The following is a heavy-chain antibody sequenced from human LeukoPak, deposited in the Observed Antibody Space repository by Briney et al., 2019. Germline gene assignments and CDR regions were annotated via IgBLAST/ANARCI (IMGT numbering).Heavy chain of an antibody. V-gene: IGHV4-34*01. CDR3: ARAYDYSGNPLSLDY. D-gene: IGHD4-4*01. CDR2: INHSGST. CDR1: GGSFSGYY. J-gene: IGHJ4*02. Sequence: SETLSLTCAVYGGSFSGYYWSWIRQPPGKGLEWIGEINHSGSTNYNPSLKSRVTISVDTSKNQFSLKLSSVTAADTAVYYCARAYDYSGNPLSLDYWGQGTLVTVSS.